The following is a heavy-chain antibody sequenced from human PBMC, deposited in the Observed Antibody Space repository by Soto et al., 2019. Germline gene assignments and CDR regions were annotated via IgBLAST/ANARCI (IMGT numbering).Heavy chain of an antibody. D-gene: IGHD3-16*01. J-gene: IGHJ6*02. CDR1: GGSISSGDYY. CDR2: IYYSGST. V-gene: IGHV4-30-4*01. Sequence: SETLSLTCTVSGGSISSGDYYWSWIRQPPGKGLEWIGYIYYSGSTYYNPSLKSRVTISVDTSKNQFSLKLSSVTAADTAVYYCAREGMITVGGVIEYYGMDVWGQGTTVTVSS. CDR3: AREGMITVGGVIEYYGMDV.